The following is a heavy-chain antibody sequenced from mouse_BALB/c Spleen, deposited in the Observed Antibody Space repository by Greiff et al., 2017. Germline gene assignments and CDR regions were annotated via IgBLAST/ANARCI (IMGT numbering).Heavy chain of an antibody. CDR2: INPGSGGT. V-gene: IGHV1-54*01. D-gene: IGHD1-1*01. CDR3: ARGSSYDY. Sequence: VKLQESGAELVRPGTSVKVSCKASGYAFTNYLIEWVKQRPGQGLEWIGVINPGSGGTNYNEKFKGKATLTADKSSSTAYMQLSSLTSDDSAVYFCARGSSYDYWGQGTTLTVSS. J-gene: IGHJ2*01. CDR1: GYAFTNYL.